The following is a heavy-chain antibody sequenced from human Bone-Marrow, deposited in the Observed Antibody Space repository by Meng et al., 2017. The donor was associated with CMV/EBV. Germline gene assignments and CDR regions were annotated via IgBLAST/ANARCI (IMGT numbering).Heavy chain of an antibody. CDR2: INTDERTT. CDR1: GFTLNGYW. J-gene: IGHJ2*01. D-gene: IGHD6-13*01. Sequence: GESLKISCVASGFTLNGYWMNWVRQAPGEGLVWVSGINTDERTTAYADSVKGRFTISRDNAKKTVYLQMNSLRDEDTAVDYCARGGGTAGLRDLWGRGTLVTVS. CDR3: ARGGGTAGLRDL. V-gene: IGHV3-74*01.